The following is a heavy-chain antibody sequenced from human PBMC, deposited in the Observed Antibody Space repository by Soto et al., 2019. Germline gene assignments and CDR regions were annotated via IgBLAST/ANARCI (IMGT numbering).Heavy chain of an antibody. CDR1: GFTFSSYD. CDR3: ARAGRDIVVVPSSMSKSHHYYYYCMDV. J-gene: IGHJ6*03. D-gene: IGHD2-2*01. Sequence: HPGGSLRLSCAASGFTFSSYDMHWVRQATGKGLEWVSAIGTAGDTYYPGSVKGRFTISRENAKNSLYLQMNSLRAGDTAVYYCARAGRDIVVVPSSMSKSHHYYYYCMDVWGKGTTVTGS. CDR2: IGTAGDT. V-gene: IGHV3-13*01.